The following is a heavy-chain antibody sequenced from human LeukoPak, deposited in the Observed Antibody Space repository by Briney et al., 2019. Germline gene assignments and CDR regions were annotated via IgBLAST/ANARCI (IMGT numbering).Heavy chain of an antibody. J-gene: IGHJ4*02. Sequence: SETLSLTCTVSGGSISGYYWSWIRQPPGKGLERIGNIYYSGSTNYNPSLKSRVTISVDTSKKQFSLKLSSVIAADTAVYYCARSYYGYHGSGSYYSLDYWGQGTLVTVSS. CDR2: IYYSGST. V-gene: IGHV4-59*01. CDR3: ARSYYGYHGSGSYYSLDY. CDR1: GGSISGYY. D-gene: IGHD3-10*01.